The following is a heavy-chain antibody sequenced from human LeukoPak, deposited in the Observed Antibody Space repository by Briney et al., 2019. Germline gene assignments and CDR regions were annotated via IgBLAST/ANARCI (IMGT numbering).Heavy chain of an antibody. V-gene: IGHV1-69*10. CDR2: IIPIFGIA. Sequence: SVKVSCKASGGTFSSYAISWVRQAPGQGLEWMGRIIPIFGIANYAQKFQGRVTITADKSTSTAYMELSSLRSEDTAVYYCARDPSGSYTNLDAFDIWGQGTMVTVSS. CDR3: ARDPSGSYTNLDAFDI. CDR1: GGTFSSYA. D-gene: IGHD1-26*01. J-gene: IGHJ3*02.